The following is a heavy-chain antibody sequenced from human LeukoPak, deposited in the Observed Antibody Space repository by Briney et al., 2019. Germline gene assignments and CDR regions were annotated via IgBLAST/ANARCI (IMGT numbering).Heavy chain of an antibody. Sequence: GGSLRLSCAASGFTFSSYGINWVRQAPGKGLEWVSYVSSSSSPIYYADSVKGRFTISRDNAKNSLYLQMNSLRAEDTAVYYCAREGLAAAGSLDYWGQGTPVTVSS. D-gene: IGHD6-13*01. V-gene: IGHV3-48*04. CDR3: AREGLAAAGSLDY. CDR1: GFTFSSYG. CDR2: VSSSSSPI. J-gene: IGHJ4*02.